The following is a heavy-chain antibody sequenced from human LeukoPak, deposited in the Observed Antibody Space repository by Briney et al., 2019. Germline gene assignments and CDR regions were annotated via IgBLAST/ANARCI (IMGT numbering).Heavy chain of an antibody. V-gene: IGHV3-7*01. J-gene: IGHJ4*02. CDR1: GFPFNAYW. CDR3: ARDLAYSRLDY. CDR2: INPDGNKK. Sequence: PGGSLRLSCAASGFPFNAYWMTWARQAPGKGLEWVASINPDGNKKYSADSVKGRFTISRDNAENSLYLQMNSLRVEDTAFYYCARDLAYSRLDYWGQGMLVTVSS. D-gene: IGHD5-18*01.